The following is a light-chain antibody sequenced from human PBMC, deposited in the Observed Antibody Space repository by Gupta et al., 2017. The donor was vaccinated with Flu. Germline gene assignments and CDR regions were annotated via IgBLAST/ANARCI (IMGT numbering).Light chain of an antibody. CDR1: EYISNY. CDR2: DAS. V-gene: IGKV3-11*01. CDR3: QQRSNWPPLT. J-gene: IGKJ4*01. Sequence: EVVLTQSPVTLSLSPGERATLSCRATEYISNYLAWYQQKPGQAPRLIIYDASNRATGIPARFSGSGYGTDFTLTISSLHPDDFAVYYCQQRSNWPPLTFGGGTKVEIK.